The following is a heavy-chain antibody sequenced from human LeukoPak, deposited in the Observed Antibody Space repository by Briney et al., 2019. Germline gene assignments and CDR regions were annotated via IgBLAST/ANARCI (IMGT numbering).Heavy chain of an antibody. CDR3: ARDPYYYEMEYFFDQ. D-gene: IGHD3-22*01. CDR1: GYTFTGYY. Sequence: ASVKVSCKASGYTFTGYYMHWVRQAPGQGLEWMGWINPNSGGTNYAQKFQGRVTMTRDTSISTAYMELSRLRSDDTAVYYCARDPYYYEMEYFFDQWGQGTLVTVSS. J-gene: IGHJ4*02. CDR2: INPNSGGT. V-gene: IGHV1-2*02.